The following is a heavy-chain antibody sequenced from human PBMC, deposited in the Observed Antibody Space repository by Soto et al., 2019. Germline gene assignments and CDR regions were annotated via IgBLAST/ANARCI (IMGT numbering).Heavy chain of an antibody. CDR3: ASELAALNWFDP. CDR1: GFIVTSSY. CDR2: IYSAGST. J-gene: IGHJ5*02. V-gene: IGHV3-53*01. D-gene: IGHD1-1*01. Sequence: GGSLRLSCAASGFIVTSSYMSWVRQAPGKGLEWVAVIYSAGSTYYADSVKGRFTIYRDSSKNTLYLQMDSLRAEDTAVYYCASELAALNWFDPWGQGTLVTAPQ.